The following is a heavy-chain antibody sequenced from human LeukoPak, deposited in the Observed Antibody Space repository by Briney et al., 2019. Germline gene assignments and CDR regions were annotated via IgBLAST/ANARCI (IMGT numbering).Heavy chain of an antibody. Sequence: SVKVSCKASGGTFSSYAISWVRQAPGQGLEWMGRIIPILGIANYAQKFQGRVTITADKSTSTAYMELSSLRSEDTAVYYCARWLPLTHYYYYYGTDVWGQGTTVTVSS. J-gene: IGHJ6*02. CDR1: GGTFSSYA. D-gene: IGHD5-12*01. CDR3: ARWLPLTHYYYYYGTDV. V-gene: IGHV1-69*04. CDR2: IIPILGIA.